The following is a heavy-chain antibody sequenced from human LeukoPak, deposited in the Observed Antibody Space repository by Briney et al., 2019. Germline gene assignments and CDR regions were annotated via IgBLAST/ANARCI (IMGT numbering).Heavy chain of an antibody. Sequence: GESLKISCKGSGYSFTSYWIGWVRQMPGKGLEWMGIIYPGDSDTRYSPSFQGQVTISADKSISTAYLQWSSLKASDTAMYYCARQIVVVPAANLEAFDIWGQGTMVTVSS. J-gene: IGHJ3*02. CDR3: ARQIVVVPAANLEAFDI. V-gene: IGHV5-51*01. D-gene: IGHD2-2*01. CDR1: GYSFTSYW. CDR2: IYPGDSDT.